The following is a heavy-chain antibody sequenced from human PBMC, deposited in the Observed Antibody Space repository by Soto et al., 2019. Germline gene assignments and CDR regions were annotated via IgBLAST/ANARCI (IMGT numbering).Heavy chain of an antibody. Sequence: GSLRLSCAASGFTFTNYDMHWVRQAPGKGLEWMALILHDGSAEYYADSVKGRFTISRNNSKNTLYLQMNSLRAEDTAVYYCSRSRDGYSFYFYYGMDGWGQGTTVTVSS. CDR1: GFTFTNYD. V-gene: IGHV3-30*03. D-gene: IGHD4-4*01. CDR2: ILHDGSAE. J-gene: IGHJ6*02. CDR3: SRSRDGYSFYFYYGMDG.